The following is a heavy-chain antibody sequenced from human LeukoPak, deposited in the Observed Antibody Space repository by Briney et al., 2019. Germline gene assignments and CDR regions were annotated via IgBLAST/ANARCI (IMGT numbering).Heavy chain of an antibody. Sequence: ASVKVSCKVSGYTLTELSMHWVRQAPGKGLEWMGGFDPEDGETIYAQKFQGRVTMTEDTSTDTAYMELSSLRSEDTVVYYCATEAYSSSPGTGNWFDPWGQGTLVTVSS. J-gene: IGHJ5*02. V-gene: IGHV1-24*01. D-gene: IGHD6-13*01. CDR3: ATEAYSSSPGTGNWFDP. CDR1: GYTLTELS. CDR2: FDPEDGET.